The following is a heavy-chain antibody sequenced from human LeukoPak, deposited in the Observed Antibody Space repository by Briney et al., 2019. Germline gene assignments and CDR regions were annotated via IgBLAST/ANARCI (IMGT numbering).Heavy chain of an antibody. CDR3: AKTRIYCSGGSCGWFDP. Sequence: GGSLRLSCAASGFTFSTYAMNWVRQAPGKGLEWVSAISGSGGNTYYADSVKGRFTISRDNSKNTLYLQMSSLRVEDTAVYYCAKTRIYCSGGSCGWFDPWGQGTLVTVSS. V-gene: IGHV3-23*01. CDR1: GFTFSTYA. J-gene: IGHJ5*02. D-gene: IGHD2-15*01. CDR2: ISGSGGNT.